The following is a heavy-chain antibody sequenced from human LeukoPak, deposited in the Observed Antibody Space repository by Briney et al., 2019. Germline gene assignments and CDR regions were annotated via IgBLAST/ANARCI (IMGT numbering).Heavy chain of an antibody. CDR2: IYYSGST. CDR3: ARAVPTYYYDSSAGDAFDI. J-gene: IGHJ3*02. CDR1: GGSISSSSYY. Sequence: SETLSLTCTVSGGSISSSSYYWGWIRQPPGKGLEWIGSIYYSGSTYYNPSLKSRVSISVDTSKNQFSLKLSSVTAADTAVYYCARAVPTYYYDSSAGDAFDIWGQGTMVTVSS. V-gene: IGHV4-39*07. D-gene: IGHD3-22*01.